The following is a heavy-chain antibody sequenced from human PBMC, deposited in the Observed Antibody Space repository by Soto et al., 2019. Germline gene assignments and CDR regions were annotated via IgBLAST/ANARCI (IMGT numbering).Heavy chain of an antibody. Sequence: QVQLVQSGGGVVQPGTSLRLSCAASGFTFSRYGMYWVRQTPHKGLEWVALIWYDGSKERYADSVKGGFTVSRDNSENTLYLQMNSLRGEDTALYYWVGDQELGCGGTSCRQLDSWGQGTLVTVSP. D-gene: IGHD2-2*01. CDR1: GFTFSRYG. CDR2: IWYDGSKE. J-gene: IGHJ5*01. V-gene: IGHV3-33*01. CDR3: VGDQELGCGGTSCRQLDS.